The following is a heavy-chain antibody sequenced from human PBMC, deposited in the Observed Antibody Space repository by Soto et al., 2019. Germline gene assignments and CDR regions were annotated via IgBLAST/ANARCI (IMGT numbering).Heavy chain of an antibody. Sequence: PGEYLKISCKGSGYSFTSYWISWVRQMPGKGLEWMGRIDPSDSYTNYSPSFQGHVTISADKSISTAYLQWSSLKASDTAMYYCARRKSGTRDAFDIWGQGTMVTVSS. CDR2: IDPSDSYT. CDR3: ARRKSGTRDAFDI. V-gene: IGHV5-10-1*01. J-gene: IGHJ3*02. CDR1: GYSFTSYW. D-gene: IGHD3-10*01.